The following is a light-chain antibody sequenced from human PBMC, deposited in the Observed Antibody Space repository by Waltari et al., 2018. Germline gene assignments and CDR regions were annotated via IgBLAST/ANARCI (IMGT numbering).Light chain of an antibody. CDR1: QSVTASQ. Sequence: RASQSVTASQVAWNQQKPGQAPRLLIYGASTRATGTPDRFSGTGSGTDVILTISGLEPEDFAVYFCQQYGSSIPFTFGPGTKV. CDR2: GAS. V-gene: IGKV3-20*01. J-gene: IGKJ3*01. CDR3: QQYGSSIPFT.